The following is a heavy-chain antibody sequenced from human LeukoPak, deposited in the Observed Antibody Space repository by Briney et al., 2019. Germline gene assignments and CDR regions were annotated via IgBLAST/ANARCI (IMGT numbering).Heavy chain of an antibody. J-gene: IGHJ4*02. D-gene: IGHD2-2*01. CDR2: ISYDGSNK. CDR3: ARGPLAIVVVPAAMVDY. CDR1: GFTFSSYA. V-gene: IGHV3-30*04. Sequence: PGGSLRLSCAASGFTFSSYAMHWVRQAPGKGLEWVAVISYDGSNKYYADSVKGRFTISRDNSKNALYLQMNSLRAEDTAVYYCARGPLAIVVVPAAMVDYWGQGTLVTVSS.